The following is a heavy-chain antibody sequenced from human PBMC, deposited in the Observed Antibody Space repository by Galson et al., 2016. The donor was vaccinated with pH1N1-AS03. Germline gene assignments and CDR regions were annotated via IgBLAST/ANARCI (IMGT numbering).Heavy chain of an antibody. Sequence: QSGAEVKKPGDSLKISCKSSGYGFNGYWTGWVRQMPGKGLEWLGILFPGDSDTRYSPSFQGPVTISADKSTRTTYLQWRSLKASDTAIYYCARPAHYDSSGRDDLDVWGQGTMLIGSS. CDR1: GYGFNGYW. D-gene: IGHD3-22*01. V-gene: IGHV5-51*03. J-gene: IGHJ3*01. CDR2: LFPGDSDT. CDR3: ARPAHYDSSGRDDLDV.